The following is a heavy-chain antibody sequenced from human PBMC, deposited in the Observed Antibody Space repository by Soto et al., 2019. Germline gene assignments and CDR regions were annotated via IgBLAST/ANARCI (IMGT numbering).Heavy chain of an antibody. V-gene: IGHV1-18*01. D-gene: IGHD1-7*01. Sequence: QVQLVQSGAEVKKPGASVKVSCQASGYTFTSYGISWVRQAPGQGLEWMGRISPYNGNTNYAQKLQGRVTMTTDTSTSTAYMELRSLRSDDTAVYYCARDRGYNWNYGWFDPWGQGTLVTVSS. CDR1: GYTFTSYG. CDR3: ARDRGYNWNYGWFDP. CDR2: ISPYNGNT. J-gene: IGHJ5*02.